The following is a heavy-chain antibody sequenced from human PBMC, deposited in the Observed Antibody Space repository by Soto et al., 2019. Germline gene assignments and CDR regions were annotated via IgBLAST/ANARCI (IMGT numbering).Heavy chain of an antibody. CDR2: IKEDASEE. J-gene: IGHJ4*02. Sequence: EVQLVQSGGDLVQPGGSLRLSCVASGFTFSTYWMTWVRQAPGMGLEWVAGIKEDASEELYVDSVKGRFSVSRDNAKNSLYLQLNSVSAEDTAVYYCATASSSPFRNFDYWGQGSLVTVSS. CDR1: GFTFSTYW. CDR3: ATASSSPFRNFDY. V-gene: IGHV3-7*01.